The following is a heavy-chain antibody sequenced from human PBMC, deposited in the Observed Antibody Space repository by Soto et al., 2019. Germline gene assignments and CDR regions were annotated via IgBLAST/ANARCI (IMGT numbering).Heavy chain of an antibody. J-gene: IGHJ4*02. Sequence: GGSLILSCAASGFPFSSSWMHWVRHGPGKGLVWVSRINSGATTTNYADSVKGRFTISRDNAKNTLYLQMDSLTAEATAVYYCARGPSGWFGYDYWGQGTLVTVSS. CDR3: ARGPSGWFGYDY. D-gene: IGHD6-19*01. V-gene: IGHV3-74*01. CDR1: GFPFSSSW. CDR2: INSGATTT.